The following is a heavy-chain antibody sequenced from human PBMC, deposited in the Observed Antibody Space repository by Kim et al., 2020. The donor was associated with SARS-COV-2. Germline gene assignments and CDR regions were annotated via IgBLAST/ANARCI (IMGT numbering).Heavy chain of an antibody. D-gene: IGHD3-16*01. V-gene: IGHV3-48*02. CDR2: SSTI. Sequence: SSTIYYGASVQGRFTISRDNAKNSLYLQMNSLRDEDTAVYYCARGGGIDYWGQGTLVTVSS. CDR3: ARGGGIDY. J-gene: IGHJ4*02.